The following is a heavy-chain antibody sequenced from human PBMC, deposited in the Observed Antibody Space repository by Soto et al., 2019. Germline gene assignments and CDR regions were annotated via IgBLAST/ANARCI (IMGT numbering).Heavy chain of an antibody. Sequence: QVQLVQSGAEVKKPGSSVKVSCKASGGTFSSYAISWVRQAPGQGLEWMGGIIPIFGTANYAQKFQGRVTITADKSTSTASMELSSLRSEDTAVYYCARDRDGYSNRHFDYWGQGTLVTVSS. V-gene: IGHV1-69*06. D-gene: IGHD2-21*01. CDR2: IIPIFGTA. J-gene: IGHJ4*02. CDR3: ARDRDGYSNRHFDY. CDR1: GGTFSSYA.